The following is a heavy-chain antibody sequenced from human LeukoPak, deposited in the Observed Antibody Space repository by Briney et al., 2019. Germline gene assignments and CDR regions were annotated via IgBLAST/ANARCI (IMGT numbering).Heavy chain of an antibody. J-gene: IGHJ3*02. Sequence: GGSLRLYCAASGFTFSSYEMNWVRQAPGKGLEWVSYISSSGSTIYYADSVKGRFTISRDNAKNSLYLQMNSLRAEDTAVYYCARVGLLGYCSSTSCYAFDIWGQGTMVTVSS. D-gene: IGHD2-2*01. CDR2: ISSSGSTI. CDR3: ARVGLLGYCSSTSCYAFDI. CDR1: GFTFSSYE. V-gene: IGHV3-48*03.